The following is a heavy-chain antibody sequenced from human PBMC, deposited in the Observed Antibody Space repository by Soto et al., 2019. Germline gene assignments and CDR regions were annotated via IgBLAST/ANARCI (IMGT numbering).Heavy chain of an antibody. CDR2: IYHSGST. V-gene: IGHV4-4*02. D-gene: IGHD2-15*01. Sequence: SETLSLTXAVSGGSISNSNWWSWVRQPPGKGLEWIGEIYHSGSTNYNPSLKSRVTISVDKSKNQFSLKLSSVTAADTAVYYCARDSEGDCSGGSCYKIGMDVWGQGTTVTVSS. J-gene: IGHJ6*02. CDR3: ARDSEGDCSGGSCYKIGMDV. CDR1: GGSISNSNW.